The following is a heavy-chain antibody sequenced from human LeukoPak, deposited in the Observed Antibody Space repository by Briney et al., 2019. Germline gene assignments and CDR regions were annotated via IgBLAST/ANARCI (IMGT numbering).Heavy chain of an antibody. Sequence: GGSLRLSCTASGFTFGDYAMYWVRQAPGKGLEWVGFIRGKANGGTTEYAASVKGRFTISRDDSKSIAYLQMNSLKTEDTAVYYCTRDDRKGLWFGESHFDYWGQGTLVTVSS. D-gene: IGHD3-10*01. V-gene: IGHV3-49*04. CDR3: TRDDRKGLWFGESHFDY. J-gene: IGHJ4*02. CDR1: GFTFGDYA. CDR2: IRGKANGGTT.